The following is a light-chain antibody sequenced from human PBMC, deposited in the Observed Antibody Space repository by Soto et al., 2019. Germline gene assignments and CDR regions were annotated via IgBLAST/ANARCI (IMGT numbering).Light chain of an antibody. Sequence: QSVLTQPPSVSGAPGQRVTISCTGSGSNIGAGYDVHWYQQLPGTAPKLLIYGNSNRPSGVPDRFSGSKSGTSASLAITGLQAEDEADYYCQSYDSSXSGWVFGGGTKVTVL. CDR3: QSYDSSXSGWV. CDR2: GNS. CDR1: GSNIGAGYD. V-gene: IGLV1-40*01. J-gene: IGLJ3*02.